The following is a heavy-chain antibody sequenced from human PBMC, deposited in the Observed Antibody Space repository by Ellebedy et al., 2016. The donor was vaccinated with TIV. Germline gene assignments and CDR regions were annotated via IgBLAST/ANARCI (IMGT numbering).Heavy chain of an antibody. V-gene: IGHV4-61*08. CDR2: TSNSGLT. Sequence: MPSETLSLTCTVSGGSVSSGDYCWGWIRQAPGKGLEWIAYTSNSGLTNYNPSLKTRVTISLDTSKNQFSLDLSSVTAADTALYFCARMPIQSNSFGWFYPWGQGALVTVSS. D-gene: IGHD6-6*01. J-gene: IGHJ5*02. CDR1: GGSVSSGDYC. CDR3: ARMPIQSNSFGWFYP.